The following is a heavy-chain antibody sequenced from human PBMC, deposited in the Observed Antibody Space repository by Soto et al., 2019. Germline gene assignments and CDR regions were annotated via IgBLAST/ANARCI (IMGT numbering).Heavy chain of an antibody. CDR3: PTGYYYDSSRYYFLSTPDAFDI. CDR1: GFTFSSYD. V-gene: IGHV3-13*01. D-gene: IGHD3-22*01. CDR2: IGTAGDT. Sequence: GGSLRLSCGASGFTFSSYDMHWVRQATGKGLEWVSAIGTAGDTYYPGSVKGRFTISRENAKNSLYLQMNSLRAGDTAVYYCPTGYYYDSSRYYFLSTPDAFDIWGRGTMVTVSS. J-gene: IGHJ3*02.